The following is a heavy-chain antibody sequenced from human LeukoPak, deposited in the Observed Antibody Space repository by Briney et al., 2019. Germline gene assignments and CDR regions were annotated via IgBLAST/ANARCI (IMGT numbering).Heavy chain of an antibody. CDR1: AFTSSNYA. J-gene: IGHJ4*02. CDR2: LSVRGST. D-gene: IGHD3-10*01. Sequence: PAGSLRLSCAASAFTSSNYAMTWVRQAPGKGLEWVSTLSVRGSTYYADSVKGRFTVSRDSSKNTLYLQMSSLRAEDTATYYCARVRLQILWTCLDYWGQGTLVTVSS. CDR3: ARVRLQILWTCLDY. V-gene: IGHV3-23*01.